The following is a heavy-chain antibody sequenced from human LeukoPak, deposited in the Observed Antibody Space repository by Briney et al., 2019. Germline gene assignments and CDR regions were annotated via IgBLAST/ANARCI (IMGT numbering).Heavy chain of an antibody. J-gene: IGHJ4*02. CDR3: TAGGVYSLLDH. CDR2: FDPEGGEA. CDR1: GDTLSELS. D-gene: IGHD5/OR15-5a*01. Sequence: ASLKVSCKVSGDTLSELSMHWVRQAPGKGLEWMGGFDPEGGEAIYAQKFQGRLTMTEDTSTDTAYMDLRSLRSDDTAVYYCTAGGVYSLLDHWGQGTQVTVPS. V-gene: IGHV1-24*01.